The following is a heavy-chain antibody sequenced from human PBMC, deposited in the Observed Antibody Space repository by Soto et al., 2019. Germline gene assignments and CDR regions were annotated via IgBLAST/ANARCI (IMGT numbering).Heavy chain of an antibody. J-gene: IGHJ4*02. V-gene: IGHV4-59*01. Sequence: SETLSLTCTASGGSISSYYLSWIRQPPGKGLEWIGYIYYSGSTNYNPSLKSRVTISVDTSKNQFSLKLSSVTAADTAVYYCARVSDCTNGVCLGSFDYWGQGTLVTVSS. CDR2: IYYSGST. D-gene: IGHD2-8*01. CDR3: ARVSDCTNGVCLGSFDY. CDR1: GGSISSYY.